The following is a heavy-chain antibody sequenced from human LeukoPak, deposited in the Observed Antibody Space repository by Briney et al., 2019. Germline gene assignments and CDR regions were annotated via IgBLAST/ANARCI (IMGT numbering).Heavy chain of an antibody. Sequence: PSETLSLTCAVYGGSFSGYYWSWIRQPPGKGLEWIGEINHSGSTNYNPSLKSRVTISVDTSKNQFSLKLSSVTAADTAVYYCARLGGTWGQGTLVTVSS. CDR3: ARLGGT. D-gene: IGHD2-15*01. CDR2: INHSGST. CDR1: GGSFSGYY. J-gene: IGHJ5*02. V-gene: IGHV4-34*01.